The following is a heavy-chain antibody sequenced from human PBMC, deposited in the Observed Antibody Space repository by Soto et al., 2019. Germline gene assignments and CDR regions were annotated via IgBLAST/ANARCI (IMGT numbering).Heavy chain of an antibody. V-gene: IGHV4-34*01. CDR2: INHSGST. D-gene: IGHD6-6*01. CDR1: GGSFSGYY. CDR3: ARGEIVREYSSSAPLNH. J-gene: IGHJ1*01. Sequence: PSETLSLTCAVHGGSFSGYYWSWIRQPPGKGLEWIGEINHSGSTNYNPSLKSRVTISVDTSKNQFSLKLSSVTAADTAVYYCARGEIVREYSSSAPLNHWGQGTLVTVSS.